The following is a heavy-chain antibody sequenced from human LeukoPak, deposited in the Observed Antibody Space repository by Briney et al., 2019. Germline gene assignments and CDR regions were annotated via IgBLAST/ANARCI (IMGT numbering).Heavy chain of an antibody. J-gene: IGHJ6*03. D-gene: IGHD2-2*01. Sequence: PGGSLRLSCTASGFTFSTYAMSWVRQAAGKGLEWVSVIWGSGVNTYYADSVKGRFTISRDNSKNTLYLQMNSLRAEDTAVYYCGKDGGSCTTSSCVGHMDVWGKGTTVTVSS. CDR1: GFTFSTYA. CDR2: IWGSGVNT. CDR3: GKDGGSCTTSSCVGHMDV. V-gene: IGHV3-23*01.